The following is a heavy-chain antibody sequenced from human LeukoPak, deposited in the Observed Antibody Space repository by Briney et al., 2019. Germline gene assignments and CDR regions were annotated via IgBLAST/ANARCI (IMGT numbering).Heavy chain of an antibody. Sequence: GASVKVSCKASGYIFTSYYMHWVRQAPGQGLEWMGIINPSGGSTSYAQKFQGRVTMTRDMSTSTVYMELSSLRAEDTAVYCCAKEVNGGSDFWSGYSQPDYWGQGTLVTVSS. CDR2: INPSGGST. V-gene: IGHV1-46*01. CDR3: AKEVNGGSDFWSGYSQPDY. J-gene: IGHJ4*02. D-gene: IGHD3-3*01. CDR1: GYIFTSYY.